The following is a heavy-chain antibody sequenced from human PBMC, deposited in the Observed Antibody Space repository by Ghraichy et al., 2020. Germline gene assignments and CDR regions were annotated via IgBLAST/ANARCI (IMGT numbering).Heavy chain of an antibody. J-gene: IGHJ5*02. CDR3: AREVPNYDFWSTKGDNWFDP. CDR2: IYTSGST. CDR1: GGSISSYY. Sequence: SETLSLTCTVSGGSISSYYWSWIRQPAGKGLEWIGRIYTSGSTNYNPSLKSRVTMSVDTSKNQFSLKLSSVTAADTAVYYCAREVPNYDFWSTKGDNWFDPWGQGTLVTVSS. V-gene: IGHV4-4*07. D-gene: IGHD3-3*01.